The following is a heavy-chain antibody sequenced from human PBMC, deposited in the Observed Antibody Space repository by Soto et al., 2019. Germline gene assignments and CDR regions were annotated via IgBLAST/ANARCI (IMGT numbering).Heavy chain of an antibody. Sequence: QVQLVQSGAEVKKPGSSVKVSCKASGGTFSSYAISWVRQAPGQGLEWMGGIIPIFGTATYAQKFQGRVTITADESTSTAYMELSSLRSEDTAVYYCARDQDTGYVINLLYFYNMDVWGQGTTVTVSS. CDR3: ARDQDTGYVINLLYFYNMDV. D-gene: IGHD5-12*01. CDR1: GGTFSSYA. V-gene: IGHV1-69*12. J-gene: IGHJ6*02. CDR2: IIPIFGTA.